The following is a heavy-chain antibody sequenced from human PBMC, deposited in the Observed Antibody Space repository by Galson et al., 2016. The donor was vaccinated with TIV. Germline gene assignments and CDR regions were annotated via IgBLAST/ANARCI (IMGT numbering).Heavy chain of an antibody. J-gene: IGHJ3*01. CDR2: INPDSGDT. Sequence: SVKVSCKASGYTFTGYDIHWVRQAPGQGLEWIGWINPDSGDTNFAHKSQGPVTLTRDTSINTAYMELSNLKSDDTAAYFCSIDPAPVTPSPFDFWGQGTLVTVSS. V-gene: IGHV1-2*07. CDR3: SIDPAPVTPSPFDF. CDR1: GYTFTGYD. D-gene: IGHD4-17*01.